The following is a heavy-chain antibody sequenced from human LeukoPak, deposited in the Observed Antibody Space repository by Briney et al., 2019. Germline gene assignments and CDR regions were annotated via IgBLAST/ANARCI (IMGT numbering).Heavy chain of an antibody. D-gene: IGHD3-22*01. CDR2: IYSGGDT. J-gene: IGHJ4*02. V-gene: IGHV3-66*02. CDR3: ARDGVYYYDSSGYSHFDY. CDR1: GFTVSNIY. Sequence: PGGSLRLSCAASGFTVSNIYMTWVRQAPGKGLEWVSVIYSGGDTYYAESVKGRFTISRDNSKNTLYLQMNSLRAEDTAVYHCARDGVYYYDSSGYSHFDYWGQGTLVTVSS.